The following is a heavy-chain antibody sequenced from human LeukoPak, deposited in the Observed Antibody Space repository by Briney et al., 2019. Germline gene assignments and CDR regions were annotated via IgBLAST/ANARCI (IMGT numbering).Heavy chain of an antibody. CDR3: ARLSLSGDSSGYIDY. V-gene: IGHV4-39*01. CDR1: GGSIRSSSCY. Sequence: KPSETLSLTCTVSGGSIRSSSCYWGWIRQPPGKGLEWIGSIYFSGSTYYNPSLKSRLTISVDTSKNQFSLKLCSVTDTAVYYCARLSLSGDSSGYIDYWGQGTLVTVSS. J-gene: IGHJ4*02. CDR2: IYFSGST. D-gene: IGHD3-22*01.